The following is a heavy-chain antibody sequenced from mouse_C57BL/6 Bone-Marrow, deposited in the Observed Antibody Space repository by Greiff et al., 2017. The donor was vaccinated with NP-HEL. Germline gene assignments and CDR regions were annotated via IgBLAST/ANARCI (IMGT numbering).Heavy chain of an antibody. V-gene: IGHV5-12*01. CDR1: GFTFSDYY. J-gene: IGHJ2*01. CDR2: ISNGGGST. D-gene: IGHD2-2*01. CDR3: ARRVRDY. Sequence: EVQGVESGGGLVQPGGSLKLSCAASGFTFSDYYMYWVRQTPEKRLEWVAYISNGGGSTYYPDTVKGRFTISRDNAKNTLYLQMSRLKSEDTAMYYCARRVRDYWGQGTTLTVSS.